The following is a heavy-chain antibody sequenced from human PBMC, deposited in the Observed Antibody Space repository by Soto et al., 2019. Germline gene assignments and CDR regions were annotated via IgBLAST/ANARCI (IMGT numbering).Heavy chain of an antibody. V-gene: IGHV3-21*01. J-gene: IGHJ4*02. D-gene: IGHD1-26*01. CDR1: GFTFSSYS. CDR2: ISSSSSYI. CDR3: ASAASGSSLYYFDY. Sequence: GGSLRLSCAASGFTFSSYSMNWVRQAPGKGLEWVSSISSSSSYIYYADSVKGRFTISRDNAKNSLYLQMNSLRAEDTAVYYCASAASGSSLYYFDYWGQGTLVTVSS.